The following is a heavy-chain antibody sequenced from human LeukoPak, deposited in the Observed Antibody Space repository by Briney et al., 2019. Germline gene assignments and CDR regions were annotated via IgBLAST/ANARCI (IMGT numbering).Heavy chain of an antibody. J-gene: IGHJ5*02. CDR1: GYTFTGYY. CDR3: ARGSSDVVVPAAILFDWFDP. V-gene: IGHV1-2*02. Sequence: ASVKVSCKASGYTFTGYYMHWVRQAPGQGLEWMGWINPNSGGTNSAQKFQGRVTMTRDTSISTAYMELSRLRSDDTAVYYCARGSSDVVVPAAILFDWFDPWGQGTLVTVPS. CDR2: INPNSGGT. D-gene: IGHD2-2*01.